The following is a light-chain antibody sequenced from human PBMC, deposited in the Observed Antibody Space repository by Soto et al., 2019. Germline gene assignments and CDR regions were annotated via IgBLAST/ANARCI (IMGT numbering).Light chain of an antibody. CDR2: GAT. CDR3: QQYGGWPRT. V-gene: IGKV3-15*01. J-gene: IGKJ1*01. CDR1: QNVMYN. Sequence: EIVLTQSPATLYVSPGGRATLSCRASQNVMYNLAWYQQKPGQAPRLPVYGATTRATDAPPRFRGSGSGTEFSLTISSLQSEDFATYYCQQYGGWPRTFGQGSRVEIK.